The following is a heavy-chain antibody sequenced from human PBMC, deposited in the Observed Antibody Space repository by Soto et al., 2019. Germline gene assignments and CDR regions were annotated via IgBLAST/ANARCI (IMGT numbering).Heavy chain of an antibody. CDR2: ISAYNGNT. J-gene: IGHJ5*02. D-gene: IGHD3-22*01. V-gene: IGHV1-18*01. Sequence: ASVKVSCKASGYTFTSYGISWVRQAPGQGLEWMGWISAYNGNTNYAQKLQGRVTMTTDTSTSTAYMELRSLRSDDTAVYHCAREYTYYDSSGYYFNWFDPWGQGTLVTVSS. CDR1: GYTFTSYG. CDR3: AREYTYYDSSGYYFNWFDP.